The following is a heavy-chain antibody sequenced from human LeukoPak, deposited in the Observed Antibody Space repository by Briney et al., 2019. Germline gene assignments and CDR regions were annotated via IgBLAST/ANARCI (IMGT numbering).Heavy chain of an antibody. CDR1: GGSFSGYY. CDR3: ARGHVLDYYDSSGYYGD. D-gene: IGHD3-22*01. J-gene: IGHJ4*02. CDR2: INHSGST. Sequence: SETLSLTCAVYGGSFSGYYWSWIRQPPGKGLEWIGEINHSGSTNYNPSRKSRVTISVDTSKNQFSPKLSSVTAADTAVYYCARGHVLDYYDSSGYYGDWGQGTLVTVSS. V-gene: IGHV4-34*01.